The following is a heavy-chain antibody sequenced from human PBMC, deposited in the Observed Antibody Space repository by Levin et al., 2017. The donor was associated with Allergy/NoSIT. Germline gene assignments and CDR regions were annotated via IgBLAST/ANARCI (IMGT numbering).Heavy chain of an antibody. Sequence: GGSLRLSCVASGFSFSTYWIGWVRQRPGKGLEWMGLIFPGDSDTRNNPSFQGQVTMSADKSNSAAYLQWSSLKASDTAMYYCVRRQFGFDSNGYYYFFDHWGQGTLVTVSS. J-gene: IGHJ4*02. CDR2: IFPGDSDT. D-gene: IGHD3-22*01. CDR3: VRRQFGFDSNGYYYFFDH. CDR1: GFSFSTYW. V-gene: IGHV5-51*01.